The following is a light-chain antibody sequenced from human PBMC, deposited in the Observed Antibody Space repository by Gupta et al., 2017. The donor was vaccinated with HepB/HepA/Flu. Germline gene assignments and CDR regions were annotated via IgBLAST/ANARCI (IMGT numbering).Light chain of an antibody. J-gene: IGLJ2*01. V-gene: IGLV4-60*03. Sequence: QLMVTQSSSASASLGSSVKLTCTLSSGYSHYSIGWHQQQPGKAPRFLMKVESSGRYNSGSAIPARFSGSSSGAARYLTISNLQSEDEAYYYCETWDSNIRVFGGGTKLTVL. CDR2: VESSGRY. CDR3: ETWDSNIRV. CDR1: SGYSHYS.